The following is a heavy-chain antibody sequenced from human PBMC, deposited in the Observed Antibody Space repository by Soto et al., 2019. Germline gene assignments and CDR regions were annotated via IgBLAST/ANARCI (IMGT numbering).Heavy chain of an antibody. V-gene: IGHV3-74*01. CDR1: GFTFSGFW. CDR3: ARDSPAAGGIDY. J-gene: IGHJ4*02. Sequence: EVQLVESGGGLVQPGGSLRLSCTASGFTFSGFWMHWVRQAPGKGLVWVSRIASDVSATIYADSVEGRFTISRDNAKNTLYLQMNSLRADVSAVYYCARDSPAAGGIDYWGQGTLVTVSS. D-gene: IGHD3-16*01. CDR2: IASDVSAT.